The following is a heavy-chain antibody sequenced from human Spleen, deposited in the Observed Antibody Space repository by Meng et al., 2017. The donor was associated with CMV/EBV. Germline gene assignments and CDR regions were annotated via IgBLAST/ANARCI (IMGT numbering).Heavy chain of an antibody. CDR3: ARVHPEGYYYGMDV. CDR1: LFTFRNYG. V-gene: IGHV3-33*01. CDR2: IWYDGTNK. Sequence: GESLKISCAASLFTFRNYGMHWVRQAPGKGLEWVAIIWYDGTNKNYGDSVKGRFAISRDNSKNTLYLQMNSLRAEDTAVYYCARVHPEGYYYGMDVWGHGTTVPSP. J-gene: IGHJ6*02. D-gene: IGHD1-14*01.